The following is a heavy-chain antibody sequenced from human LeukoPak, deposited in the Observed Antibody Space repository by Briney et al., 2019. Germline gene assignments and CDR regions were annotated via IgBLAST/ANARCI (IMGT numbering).Heavy chain of an antibody. D-gene: IGHD2-21*02. CDR2: IYHRGST. CDR1: DYSISSAYY. Sequence: SETLSLTCAVSDYSISSAYYWGLIRQPPGKGLELVGIIYHRGSTDYNPSLKSRVPISVDTSKNQFSLKLRSVTAADTAVYYCARDQAYCGGDCYFDFWGQGTLVTVSS. J-gene: IGHJ4*02. CDR3: ARDQAYCGGDCYFDF. V-gene: IGHV4-38-2*02.